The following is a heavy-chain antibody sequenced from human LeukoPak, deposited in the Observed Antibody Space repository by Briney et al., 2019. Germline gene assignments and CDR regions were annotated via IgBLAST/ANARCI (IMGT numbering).Heavy chain of an antibody. V-gene: IGHV3-23*01. J-gene: IGHJ4*02. D-gene: IGHD6-19*01. CDR2: ISGSGGST. CDR1: GFTFSSHG. Sequence: GGSLRLSCAASGFTFSSHGMSWVRQAPGKGLEWVSAISGSGGSTYYADSVKGRFTISRDNSKNTLYLQMNSLRAEDTAVYYCAKEGGNSGWFDYWGQGTLVTVSS. CDR3: AKEGGNSGWFDY.